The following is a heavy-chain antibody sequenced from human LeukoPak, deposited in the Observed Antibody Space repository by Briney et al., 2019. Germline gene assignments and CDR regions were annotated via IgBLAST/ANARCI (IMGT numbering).Heavy chain of an antibody. CDR3: VGRGSSSGTFDV. CDR1: GCFMANINLY. D-gene: IGHD6-13*01. J-gene: IGHJ3*01. V-gene: IGHV4-4*07. Sequence: SETLSLTCTVSGCFMANINLYWPRLRQPAGERLEWIGRIYTSGGTTYNPSLKSLVTMSVDRSNNQFSLNLNSVTAADTGVYYCVGRGSSSGTFDVWGPGAIVVVSS. CDR2: IYTSGGT.